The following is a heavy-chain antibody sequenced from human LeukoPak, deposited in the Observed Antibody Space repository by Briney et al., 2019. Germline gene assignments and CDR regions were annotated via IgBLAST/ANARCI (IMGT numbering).Heavy chain of an antibody. V-gene: IGHV4-39*01. D-gene: IGHD7-27*01. CDR2: IYYSGST. J-gene: IGHJ5*02. Sequence: SETLSLTCTVSGGSISSSSYYWGWIRQSPGKGLEWIGSIYYSGSTYYNPSLKSRVTISVDTSKNQFSLKLSSVTAADTAVYYCARQTLGIERTRFDPWGQGTLVTVSS. CDR1: GGSISSSSYY. CDR3: ARQTLGIERTRFDP.